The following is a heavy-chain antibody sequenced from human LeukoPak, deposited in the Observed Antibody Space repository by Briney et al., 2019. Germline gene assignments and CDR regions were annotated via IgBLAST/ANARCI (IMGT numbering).Heavy chain of an antibody. CDR1: GGSISSYY. Sequence: PSETLSLTCTVSGGSISSYYWSWIRQPPGKGLEWMGYIYYSGSTNYNPSLKSRVTISVDTSKNQFSLKLSSVTAADTAVYYCAREMITFGGVMGWFDPWGQGTLVTVSS. CDR3: AREMITFGGVMGWFDP. J-gene: IGHJ5*02. CDR2: IYYSGST. D-gene: IGHD3-16*01. V-gene: IGHV4-59*01.